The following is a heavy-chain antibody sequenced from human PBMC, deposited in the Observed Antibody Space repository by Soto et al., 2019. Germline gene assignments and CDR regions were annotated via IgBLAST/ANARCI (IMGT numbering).Heavy chain of an antibody. J-gene: IGHJ4*02. CDR1: GFPFSSYG. Sequence: QVQLVESGGGVVQPGRSLRLSCAASGFPFSSYGMHWVRQAPGKGLEWVAHISYDGSNKHYTDSVKGLFTISRDNSQNMLYLQMCSLSAEDTAVYYCAGGQYYFDSCGQGTRVSVSS. D-gene: IGHD2-15*01. CDR3: AGGQYYFDS. V-gene: IGHV3-30*03. CDR2: ISYDGSNK.